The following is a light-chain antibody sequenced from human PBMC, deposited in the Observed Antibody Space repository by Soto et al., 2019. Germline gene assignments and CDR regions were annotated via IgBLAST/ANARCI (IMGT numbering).Light chain of an antibody. V-gene: IGLV2-8*01. CDR1: SSDIGAYDY. Sequence: QSVLTQPASLSGSPGQSITISCTGTSSDIGAYDYVSWYQSHPGKAPKLVIYEVVQRPSGVPDRFSGSKSGNTASLTVSGLQAADEADYFCKSYAGSNTYVFGSGTKLTVL. J-gene: IGLJ1*01. CDR2: EVV. CDR3: KSYAGSNTYV.